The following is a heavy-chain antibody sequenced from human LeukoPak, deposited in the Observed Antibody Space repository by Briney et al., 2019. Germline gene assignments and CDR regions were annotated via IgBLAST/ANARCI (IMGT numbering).Heavy chain of an antibody. CDR3: ARDRGPCSGGSCYSHYHYGMDV. D-gene: IGHD2-15*01. CDR2: IYYSGST. Sequence: SETLSLTCTVSGGSISSYYWSWIRQPPGKGLEWIGYIYYSGSTNYNPSLKSRVTISVDTSKNQFSLKLSSVTAADTAVYYCARDRGPCSGGSCYSHYHYGMDVWGKGTTVTVSS. V-gene: IGHV4-59*01. CDR1: GGSISSYY. J-gene: IGHJ6*04.